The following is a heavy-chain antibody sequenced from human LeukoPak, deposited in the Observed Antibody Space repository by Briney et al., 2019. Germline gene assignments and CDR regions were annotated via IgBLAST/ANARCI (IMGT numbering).Heavy chain of an antibody. CDR1: GFTFSSYW. CDR3: ARDRTVAGTDY. V-gene: IGHV3-74*01. D-gene: IGHD6-19*01. Sequence: GGSLRLSCAASGFTFSSYWMHWVRQAPGKGLVWVSRINSDGSSTSYADSVKGRFAISRDNAKNTLYLQMNSLRAEDTAVYYCARDRTVAGTDYWGQGTLVTVSS. CDR2: INSDGSST. J-gene: IGHJ4*02.